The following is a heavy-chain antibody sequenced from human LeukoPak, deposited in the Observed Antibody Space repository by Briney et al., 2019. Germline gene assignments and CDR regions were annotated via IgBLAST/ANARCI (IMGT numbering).Heavy chain of an antibody. V-gene: IGHV3-74*01. CDR3: ARDGTMVRGVSATDDAFDI. CDR2: INSDGSST. CDR1: GFTFSSYW. Sequence: GGSLRLSCAASGFTFSSYWMHWVRQAPGKGLVWVSRINSDGSSTSYADSVKGRFTISRDNAKNTLYLQMNSLRAEDTAVYYCARDGTMVRGVSATDDAFDIWGQGTMVTVSS. J-gene: IGHJ3*02. D-gene: IGHD3-10*01.